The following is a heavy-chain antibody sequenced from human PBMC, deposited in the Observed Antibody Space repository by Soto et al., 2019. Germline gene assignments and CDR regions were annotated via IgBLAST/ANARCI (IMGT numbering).Heavy chain of an antibody. CDR2: IHYTGDS. CDR1: GASVSNYY. J-gene: IGHJ3*02. V-gene: IGHV4-59*02. D-gene: IGHD2-21*01. CDR3: ARWGHPAVKAYDI. Sequence: QVQLQESGPGLMEPSETLSLTCTVSGASVSNYYWNWVRQPPGKGLEWIGYIHYTGDSQYNPSLKSRVTMSVDTSKNQFSLKMTSVTAADTAVYYCARWGHPAVKAYDIWGQGAMVTVSS.